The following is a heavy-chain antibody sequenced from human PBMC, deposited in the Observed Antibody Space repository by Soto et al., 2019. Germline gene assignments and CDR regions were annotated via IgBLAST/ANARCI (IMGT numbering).Heavy chain of an antibody. J-gene: IGHJ5*02. V-gene: IGHV3-11*01. Sequence: QVQLVESGGGLVKPGESLRLSCAASGFTFSNYYMTWIRQAPGRGLEWISYITSSGSTIYYADSVKGRFTISRDNAKNSLYLQLTSLRVEDTAIYSCARFHWGASDPWGRGTLVTVSS. D-gene: IGHD3-16*01. CDR3: ARFHWGASDP. CDR1: GFTFSNYY. CDR2: ITSSGSTI.